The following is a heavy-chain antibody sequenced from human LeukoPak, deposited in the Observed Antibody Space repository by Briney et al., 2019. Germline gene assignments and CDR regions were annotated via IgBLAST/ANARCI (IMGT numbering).Heavy chain of an antibody. D-gene: IGHD3-3*01. V-gene: IGHV3-30-3*01. CDR1: GFTFSSYA. Sequence: GGSLRLSCAASGFTFSSYAMHWVRQAPGKGLEWVAVISYDGSNKYYADSVKGRFTISRDNSKNTLYLQMNSLRAEDTAVYYCAKDLAFWSGYYIRYFQHWGQGTLVTVSS. J-gene: IGHJ1*01. CDR3: AKDLAFWSGYYIRYFQH. CDR2: ISYDGSNK.